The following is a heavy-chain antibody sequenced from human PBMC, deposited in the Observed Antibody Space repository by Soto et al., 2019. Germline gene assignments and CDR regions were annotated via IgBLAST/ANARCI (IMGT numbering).Heavy chain of an antibody. CDR2: IYYSGST. Sequence: SETLSLTCTVSGGSISSGGYYWSWIRQHPGKGLEWIGYIYYSGSTYYNPSLKSRVTISVDTSKNQFSLKLSSVTAADTAVYYCARSPAAIITYNWFNPWGQGTLVTVSS. D-gene: IGHD2-2*01. CDR1: GGSISSGGYY. J-gene: IGHJ5*02. CDR3: ARSPAAIITYNWFNP. V-gene: IGHV4-31*03.